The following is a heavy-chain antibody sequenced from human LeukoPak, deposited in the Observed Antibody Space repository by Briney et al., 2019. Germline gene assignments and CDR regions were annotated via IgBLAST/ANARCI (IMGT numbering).Heavy chain of an antibody. V-gene: IGHV1-8*01. D-gene: IGHD3-9*01. Sequence: ASVKVSCKASGYTFTSYDINWVRQATGQGLEWMGWMNPNSGNTGYAQKFQGRVTMTRNTSISTAYMELSSLRSEDTAVYYCARTDYDIFTGYFYYYYYGMDVWGQGTTVTVSS. CDR1: GYTFTSYD. CDR3: ARTDYDIFTGYFYYYYYGMDV. CDR2: MNPNSGNT. J-gene: IGHJ6*02.